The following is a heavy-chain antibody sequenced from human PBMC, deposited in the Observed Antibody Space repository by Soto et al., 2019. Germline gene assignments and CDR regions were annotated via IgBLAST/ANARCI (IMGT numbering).Heavy chain of an antibody. J-gene: IGHJ4*02. CDR2: INHSGST. CDR1: GGSFSGYY. CDR3: ARGRPRAGDY. Sequence: SETLSLTCAVYGGSFSGYYWSWIRQPPGKGLEWTGEINHSGSTNYNPSLKSRVTISVDTSKNQFSLKLSSVTAADTAVYYCARGRPRAGDYWGQGTLVTVSS. V-gene: IGHV4-34*01. D-gene: IGHD3-10*01.